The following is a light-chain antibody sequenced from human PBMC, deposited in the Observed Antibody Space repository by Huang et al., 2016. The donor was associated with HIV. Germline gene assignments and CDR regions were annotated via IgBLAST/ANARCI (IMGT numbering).Light chain of an antibody. J-gene: IGKJ1*01. V-gene: IGKV2-29*02. CDR1: QSLLHSDGKTY. CDR3: MQGKHFPRT. CDR2: EFS. Sequence: DIVMIQTPLSLSVTPGQPASISCKSSQSLLHSDGKTYLYWYLQKPGQSPHLLTYEFSSRFSGVPDRFSGSGSGTDFTLKISRVEAEDVGVYYCMQGKHFPRTFGQGTKVEIK.